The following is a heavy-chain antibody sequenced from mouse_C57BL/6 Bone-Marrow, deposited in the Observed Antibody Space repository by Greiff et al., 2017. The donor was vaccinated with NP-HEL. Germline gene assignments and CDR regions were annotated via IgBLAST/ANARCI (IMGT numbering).Heavy chain of an antibody. D-gene: IGHD1-1*01. CDR2: IDPENGDT. J-gene: IGHJ2*01. CDR3: TKGYGSSRSVYYFDY. Sequence: VQLQQSGAELVRPGASVKLSCTASGFNIKDDYMHWVKQRPEQGLEWIGWIDPENGDTEYASKFQGKATITAETSSNTAYLQLRSLTSEDTAVYYCTKGYGSSRSVYYFDYWGQGTTLTVSS. CDR1: GFNIKDDY. V-gene: IGHV14-4*01.